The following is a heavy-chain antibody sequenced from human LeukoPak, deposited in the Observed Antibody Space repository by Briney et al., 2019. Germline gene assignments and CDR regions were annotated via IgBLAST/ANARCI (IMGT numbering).Heavy chain of an antibody. J-gene: IGHJ4*02. D-gene: IGHD5-24*01. CDR2: IYYSGST. CDR3: ARVGMATIRDYYFDY. V-gene: IGHV4-59*01. CDR1: GGSISSYY. Sequence: SETLSLTCTVSGGSISSYYWSWIRQPPGKGLEWIGYIYYSGSTNYNPSLKSRVTISVDTSKNQFSLKLSSVTAADTAVYYCARVGMATIRDYYFDYWGQGTLVTVSS.